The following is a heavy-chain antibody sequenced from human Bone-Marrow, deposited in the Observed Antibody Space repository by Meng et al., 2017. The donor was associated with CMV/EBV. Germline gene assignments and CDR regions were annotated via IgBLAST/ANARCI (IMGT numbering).Heavy chain of an antibody. V-gene: IGHV1-18*01. CDR3: ARGRLGYYDFWSGYYPYYYGMDV. CDR1: GYTFTSYV. Sequence: ASVKVSCKASGYTFTSYVISWVRQAPGQGLEWMGWISAYNGNTNYAQKLQGRVTMTTDTSTSTAYMELRGLRSDDTAVYYCARGRLGYYDFWSGYYPYYYGMDVWGQGTTVTVSS. CDR2: ISAYNGNT. D-gene: IGHD3-3*01. J-gene: IGHJ6*02.